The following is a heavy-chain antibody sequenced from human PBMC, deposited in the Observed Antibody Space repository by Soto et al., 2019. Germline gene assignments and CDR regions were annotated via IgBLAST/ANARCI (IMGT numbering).Heavy chain of an antibody. V-gene: IGHV1-18*01. CDR1: GYTFINYG. Sequence: QVQLVQSGAEVKKPGASVKVSCKASGYTFINYGISWVRQAPGQGLEWMGWISTYNGNTNYAQKLXXRXXMTTDTSTSTAYMELRSLRSDDTAVYYCGRVSGSGYYSWGYWGQGTLVTVSS. CDR2: ISTYNGNT. J-gene: IGHJ4*02. CDR3: GRVSGSGYYSWGY. D-gene: IGHD5-12*01.